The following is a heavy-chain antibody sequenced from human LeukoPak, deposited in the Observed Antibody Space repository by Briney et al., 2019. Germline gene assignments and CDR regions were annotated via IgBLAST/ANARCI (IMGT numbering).Heavy chain of an antibody. CDR2: ISWNSGTI. D-gene: IGHD6-19*01. Sequence: GGSLRLSCAGSGFIFNNYAMHWARQPPGKGLEWVSGISWNSGTIDYADSVRGRFTISRDNAKNSLYLQMDSLRVEDTAFYYCAKDNRRHYTSGPNPDSLHWGQGALVTVSS. CDR3: AKDNRRHYTSGPNPDSLH. V-gene: IGHV3-9*01. J-gene: IGHJ4*02. CDR1: GFIFNNYA.